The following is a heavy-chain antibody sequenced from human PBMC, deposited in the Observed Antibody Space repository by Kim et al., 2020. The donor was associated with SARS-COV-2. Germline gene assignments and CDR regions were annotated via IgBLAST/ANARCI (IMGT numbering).Heavy chain of an antibody. CDR3: ARENSMVRGVILRYYYYYYGMDV. D-gene: IGHD3-10*01. V-gene: IGHV3-30*04. CDR1: GFTFSSYA. CDR2: ISYDGSNK. J-gene: IGHJ6*02. Sequence: GGSLRLSCAASGFTFSSYAMHWVRQAPGKGLEWVAVISYDGSNKYYADSVKGRFTISRDNSKITLYLQMNSLRAEDTAVYYCARENSMVRGVILRYYYYYYGMDVWGQGTTVTVSS.